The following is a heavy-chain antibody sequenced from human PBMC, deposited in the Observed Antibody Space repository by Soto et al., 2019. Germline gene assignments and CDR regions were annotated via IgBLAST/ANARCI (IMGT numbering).Heavy chain of an antibody. V-gene: IGHV1-2*04. D-gene: IGHD3-10*01. J-gene: IGHJ6*02. Sequence: QVQLVQSGAEVKKPGASVKVSCKASGYTFTGYYMHWVRQAPGQGLEWMGWINPNSGGTNYVQKFQGWVTMTRDTSISTAYMELSRLRSDDTAVYYCARAGYYGSGYGMDVWGQGTTVTVSS. CDR3: ARAGYYGSGYGMDV. CDR2: INPNSGGT. CDR1: GYTFTGYY.